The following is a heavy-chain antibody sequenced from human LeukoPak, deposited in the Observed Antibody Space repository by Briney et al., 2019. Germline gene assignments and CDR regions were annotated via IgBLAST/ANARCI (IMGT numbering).Heavy chain of an antibody. Sequence: GGSLRLSCAASGFTFSSYSMNWVRQAPGKGLEWVSSISSSSSYIYYADSVKGRFTISRDNAKNSLYLQMNSLRAEDTAVYYCARVNSAGTGYYCMDVWGKGTTVTVSS. J-gene: IGHJ6*03. CDR1: GFTFSSYS. V-gene: IGHV3-21*01. CDR3: ARVNSAGTGYYCMDV. D-gene: IGHD6-13*01. CDR2: ISSSSSYI.